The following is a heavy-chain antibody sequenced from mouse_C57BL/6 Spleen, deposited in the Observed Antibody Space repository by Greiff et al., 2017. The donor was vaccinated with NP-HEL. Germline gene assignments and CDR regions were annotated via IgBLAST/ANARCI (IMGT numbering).Heavy chain of an antibody. CDR2: IYPGDGDT. CDR1: GYAFSSSW. V-gene: IGHV1-82*01. Sequence: VQLQQSGPELVKPGASVKISCKASGYAFSSSWMNWVKQRPGKGLEWIGRIYPGDGDTNYHGKFKGKATLTADKSSSTAYMQLSSLTSEDSAVYFCGKGKIITTVVDYWGQGTTLTVSS. CDR3: GKGKIITTVVDY. J-gene: IGHJ2*01. D-gene: IGHD1-1*01.